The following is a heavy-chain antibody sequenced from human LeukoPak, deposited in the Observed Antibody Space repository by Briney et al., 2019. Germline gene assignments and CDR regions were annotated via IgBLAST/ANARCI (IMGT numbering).Heavy chain of an antibody. V-gene: IGHV3-30*18. CDR3: AKDGGSGWSKFDY. CDR2: ISYDGSNE. D-gene: IGHD6-19*01. CDR1: GFTFSSYG. Sequence: GGSLRLSCAASGFTFSSYGMHWVRQAPGKGLEWVAVISYDGSNEYYADSVKGRFTISRDNSKNTLYLQMNSLRAEDTAVYYCAKDGGSGWSKFDYWGQGTLVTVPS. J-gene: IGHJ4*02.